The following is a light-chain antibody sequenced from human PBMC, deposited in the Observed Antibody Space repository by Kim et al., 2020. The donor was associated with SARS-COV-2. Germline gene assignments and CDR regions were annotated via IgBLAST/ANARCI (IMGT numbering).Light chain of an antibody. CDR3: CSYAGNYIVI. CDR1: GRDVGAYNY. J-gene: IGLJ2*01. CDR2: DVI. Sequence: GQSVTISCTGTGRDVGAYNYVSWYQQHPGKVPQLMIYDVIKRPSGVPDRFSGSKSGNTASLTISGLQAEDEADYFCCSYAGNYIVIFGGGTQLTVL. V-gene: IGLV2-11*01.